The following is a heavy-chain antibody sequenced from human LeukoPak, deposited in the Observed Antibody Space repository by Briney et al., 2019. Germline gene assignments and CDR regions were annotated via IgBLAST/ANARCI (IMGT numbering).Heavy chain of an antibody. V-gene: IGHV4-4*07. Sequence: SETLSLTRTVSGGSISSYYWSWIRQPAGKGLEWIGRIYTSGSTNYNPSLKNRVTMSVDTSKNQFSLKLSSVTAADTAVYYCARDRNWNYGYYFDYWGQGTLVTVSS. CDR2: IYTSGST. CDR1: GGSISSYY. D-gene: IGHD1-7*01. J-gene: IGHJ4*02. CDR3: ARDRNWNYGYYFDY.